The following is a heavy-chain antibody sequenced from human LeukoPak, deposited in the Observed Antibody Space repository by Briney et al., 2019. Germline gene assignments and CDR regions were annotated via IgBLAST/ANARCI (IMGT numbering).Heavy chain of an antibody. CDR1: GFTFSSYA. D-gene: IGHD1-1*01. Sequence: QSGGSLRLSCAASGFTFSSYAMSWVRQAPGKGLEWVSGISGSGGSTYYADSVKGRFTISRDNSKNTLYLQMNSLRAEDTAVYYCARALTTLTYEGYWGQGTLVTVSS. V-gene: IGHV3-23*01. J-gene: IGHJ4*02. CDR3: ARALTTLTYEGY. CDR2: ISGSGGST.